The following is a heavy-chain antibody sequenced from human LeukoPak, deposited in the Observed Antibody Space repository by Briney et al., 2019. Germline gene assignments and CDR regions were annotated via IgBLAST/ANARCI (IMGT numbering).Heavy chain of an antibody. J-gene: IGHJ4*02. CDR1: GGSTSSHSFY. D-gene: IGHD3-10*01. Sequence: SETLSLTCTVSGGSTSSHSFYWGWIRQPPGKGLEWIGSIYYSGNTYYNAPLKSRVTISVDTAKNQFSLKLTSVTAADTAVYYCARQTGSGLFTLPGGQGTLVTVSS. V-gene: IGHV4-39*01. CDR2: IYYSGNT. CDR3: ARQTGSGLFTLP.